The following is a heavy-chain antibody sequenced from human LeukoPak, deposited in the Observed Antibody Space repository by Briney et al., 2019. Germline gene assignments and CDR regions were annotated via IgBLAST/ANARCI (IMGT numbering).Heavy chain of an antibody. J-gene: IGHJ6*02. CDR3: AKGGGDNLIFYAMDV. CDR1: GFTFSSYA. CDR2: ISGSGGIT. V-gene: IGHV3-23*01. D-gene: IGHD4-17*01. Sequence: GGSLRLSCAASGFTFSSYAMSWVRQAPGKGLEWVSGISGSGGITYYADSVKGRFTISRDNSKNTLYLQMNSLRVEDTAVYYCAKGGGDNLIFYAMDVWGQGTMVTVSS.